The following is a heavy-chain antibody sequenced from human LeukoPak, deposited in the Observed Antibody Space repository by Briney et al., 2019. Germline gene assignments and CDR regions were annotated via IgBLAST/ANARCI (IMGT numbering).Heavy chain of an antibody. J-gene: IGHJ4*02. CDR2: INRNSGCT. D-gene: IGHD2-8*01. V-gene: IGHV1-2*02. CDR3: ARTHRTRSPDY. Sequence: RASVKVSCTASGYTFTGYFTHWVRQAPGQGLEWMGCINRNSGCTNYAQKFQGRVTMTRDTSISTPYVQVSRLRSDDSAAYYRARTHRTRSPDYSGQGNLVTVS. CDR1: GYTFTGYF.